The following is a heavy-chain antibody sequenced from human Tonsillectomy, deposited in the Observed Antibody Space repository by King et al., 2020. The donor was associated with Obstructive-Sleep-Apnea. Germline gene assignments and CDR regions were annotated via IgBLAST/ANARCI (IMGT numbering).Heavy chain of an antibody. CDR1: GFTFSSYA. V-gene: IGHV3-23*04. CDR2: ISGSGGST. CDR3: ALLPTIWFGELLYTFDY. J-gene: IGHJ4*02. Sequence: VQLVESGGGLVQPGGSLRLSCAASGFTFSSYAMSWVRQAPGKGLEWVSAISGSGGSTYYAVSVKGRFTISRDNSKNTLYLQRNSLRAEETAVYYCALLPTIWFGELLYTFDYWGQGTLVTVSS. D-gene: IGHD3-10*01.